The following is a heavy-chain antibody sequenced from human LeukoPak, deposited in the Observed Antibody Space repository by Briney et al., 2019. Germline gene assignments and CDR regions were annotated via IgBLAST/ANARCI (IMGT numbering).Heavy chain of an antibody. CDR1: GFTFSSYW. J-gene: IGHJ4*02. CDR2: IKQDGSEK. Sequence: GDLRLSCAASGFTFSSYWMSWVRQAPGKGLEWVANIKQDGSEKYYVDSVKGRFTISRDNAKNSLYLQMNSLRAEDTAVYYCARGGGYHPFDYWGQGTLVTVSS. V-gene: IGHV3-7*01. CDR3: ARGGGYHPFDY. D-gene: IGHD5-12*01.